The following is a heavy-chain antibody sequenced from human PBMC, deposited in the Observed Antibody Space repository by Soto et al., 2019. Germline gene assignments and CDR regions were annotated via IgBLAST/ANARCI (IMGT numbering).Heavy chain of an antibody. CDR3: ARGHSTVPRGTYFDY. D-gene: IGHD4-17*01. J-gene: IGHJ4*02. CDR2: INHSGST. CDR1: GGSFSGYY. V-gene: IGHV4-34*01. Sequence: QVQLQQWGAGLLKPSETLSLTCAVYGGSFSGYYWSWIRQPPGKGLEWIGEINHSGSTNYNPSLKSRVTISVDTSKNQFSLKLSSVTAADTAVYYCARGHSTVPRGTYFDYWGQGTLVTVSS.